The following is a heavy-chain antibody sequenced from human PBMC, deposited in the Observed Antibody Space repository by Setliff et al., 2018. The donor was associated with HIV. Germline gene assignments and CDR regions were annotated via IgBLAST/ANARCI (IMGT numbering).Heavy chain of an antibody. Sequence: GGSLRLSCTASGLKLSFSFAWLSWVRQVPGKGLEWVGRIKSKADGGTTDYAATVKGRFTISRDDSKRMVYLEMNSLTSEDTAVYFCTRSYYHWGQGTRVTVSS. CDR1: GLKLSFSFAW. J-gene: IGHJ4*02. CDR2: IKSKADGGTT. V-gene: IGHV3-15*01. D-gene: IGHD3-10*01. CDR3: TRSYYH.